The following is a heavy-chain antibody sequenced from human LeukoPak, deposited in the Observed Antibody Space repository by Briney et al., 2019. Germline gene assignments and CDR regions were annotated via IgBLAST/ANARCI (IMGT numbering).Heavy chain of an antibody. Sequence: GGSLRLSCAASGFTFSSYSMNWVRQAPGKGLEWVSYISSSSTMYYADSVKGRFTISRDNAKNSLYLQMNSLRAEDTAVYYCARDQWELSVWGQGTLVTVSS. CDR2: ISSSSTM. J-gene: IGHJ4*02. CDR3: ARDQWELSV. CDR1: GFTFSSYS. V-gene: IGHV3-48*04. D-gene: IGHD1-26*01.